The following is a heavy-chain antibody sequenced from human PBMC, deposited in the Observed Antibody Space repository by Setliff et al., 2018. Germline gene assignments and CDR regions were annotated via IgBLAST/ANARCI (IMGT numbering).Heavy chain of an antibody. D-gene: IGHD6-6*01. Sequence: GESLKISCQGSGYSFTSYWIGWVRQMPGKGLEWVGIIYPGDSDTRYSPSFQGQVTISADKSISTAYLQWSSLKASDNAMYYCARSRSSSPWNNWFDPWGQGTLVTVSS. V-gene: IGHV5-51*01. CDR2: IYPGDSDT. CDR1: GYSFTSYW. CDR3: ARSRSSSPWNNWFDP. J-gene: IGHJ5*02.